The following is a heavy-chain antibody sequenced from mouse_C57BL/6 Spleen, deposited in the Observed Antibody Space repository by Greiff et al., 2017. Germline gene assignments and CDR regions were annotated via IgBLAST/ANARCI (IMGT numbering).Heavy chain of an antibody. CDR2: INYDGSST. V-gene: IGHV5-16*01. D-gene: IGHD2-3*01. J-gene: IGHJ1*03. Sequence: EVKLVESEGGLVQPGSSMKLSCTASGFTFSDYYMAWVRQVPEKGLEWVANINYDGSSTYYLDSLKSRFIISRDNAKNILYLQMSSLKSDDTATYYCARWWLLLYFDVWGTGTTVTVSS. CDR3: ARWWLLLYFDV. CDR1: GFTFSDYY.